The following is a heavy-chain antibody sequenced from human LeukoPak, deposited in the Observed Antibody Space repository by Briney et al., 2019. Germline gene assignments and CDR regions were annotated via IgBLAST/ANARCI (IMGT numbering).Heavy chain of an antibody. CDR2: IYYSGST. J-gene: IGHJ4*02. CDR3: ARWRGDYYFDS. CDR1: SGSIRNGGYY. D-gene: IGHD2-21*02. V-gene: IGHV4-31*03. Sequence: SETLSLTCTVSSGSIRNGGYYWSWIRQHPGKGLEWIGYIYYSGSTYYNPSLKSRVSISIDTSEHQFSLKLSSVTAADTAVYYCARWRGDYYFDSWGQGTLVTVSS.